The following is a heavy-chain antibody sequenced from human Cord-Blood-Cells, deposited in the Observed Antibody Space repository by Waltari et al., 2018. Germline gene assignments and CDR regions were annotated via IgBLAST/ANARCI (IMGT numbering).Heavy chain of an antibody. V-gene: IGHV3-21*01. J-gene: IGHJ4*02. D-gene: IGHD6-13*01. CDR1: GFTFSSYS. CDR3: ARGKWSSSSGVY. Sequence: EVQLVESGGGLVKPGGSLRLSCAASGFTFSSYSMNWVRQAPGKGLEWVSSISSSSSYIYYADSVKGRFTISRDNAKNSLYLQMNSLRAEDTAVYYCARGKWSSSSGVYWGQGTLVTVSS. CDR2: ISSSSSYI.